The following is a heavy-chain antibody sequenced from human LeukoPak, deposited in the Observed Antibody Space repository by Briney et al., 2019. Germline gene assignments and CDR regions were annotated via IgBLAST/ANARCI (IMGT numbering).Heavy chain of an antibody. CDR1: GLTFSSYA. Sequence: HSGGSLRLSCAAPGLTFSSYAMTWVRQAPGKGLEWVSAISGSGVNTYYADSVKGRFTISRDNSKNTVYLQMNSLRAEDTAVFYCARSRYSNSWLFDYWGQGTLVTVSS. D-gene: IGHD6-13*01. V-gene: IGHV3-23*01. CDR2: ISGSGVNT. J-gene: IGHJ4*02. CDR3: ARSRYSNSWLFDY.